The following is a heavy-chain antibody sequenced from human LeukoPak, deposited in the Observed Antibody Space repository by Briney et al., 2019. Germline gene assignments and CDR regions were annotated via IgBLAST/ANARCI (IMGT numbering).Heavy chain of an antibody. CDR2: INAYNGNT. CDR3: ARRQGTTLNFDY. CDR1: GYTFSSYG. Sequence: ASVKVSCKSPGYTFSSYGFIWVRQAPGQGLEWMGWINAYNGNTNYAQNLQGRVTMTTDTSTSTAYMELRSLRSDDTAVYYCARRQGTTLNFDYWGQGTLVTVSS. D-gene: IGHD1-1*01. J-gene: IGHJ4*02. V-gene: IGHV1-18*01.